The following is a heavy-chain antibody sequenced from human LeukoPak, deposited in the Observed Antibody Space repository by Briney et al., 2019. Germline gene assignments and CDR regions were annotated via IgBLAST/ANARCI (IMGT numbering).Heavy chain of an antibody. V-gene: IGHV4-59*12. CDR1: GGSITSYY. J-gene: IGHJ4*02. CDR3: ARGLKPTYYYDSSGYYTFDY. Sequence: SETLSLTCTVSGGSITSYYWSWFRQPPGKGLEFIGYIFYTGSTNYNPSLKSRVTISVDTSKNQFSLKLSSVTAADTAVYYCARGLKPTYYYDSSGYYTFDYWGQGTLVTVSS. CDR2: IFYTGST. D-gene: IGHD3-22*01.